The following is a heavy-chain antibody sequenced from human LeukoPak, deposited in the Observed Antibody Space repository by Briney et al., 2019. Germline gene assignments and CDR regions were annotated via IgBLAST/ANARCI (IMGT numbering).Heavy chain of an antibody. CDR2: ISSSSSTI. V-gene: IGHV3-48*04. D-gene: IGHD6-19*01. J-gene: IGHJ4*02. Sequence: PGGSLRLSCAASGFTFSSYSMNWVRQAPGKGLEWVSYISSSSSTIYYADSVKGRFTISRDNAKNSLYLQMNSLRAEDTAVYYCARDKSSGWYNFDYWGQGTLVTVSS. CDR3: ARDKSSGWYNFDY. CDR1: GFTFSSYS.